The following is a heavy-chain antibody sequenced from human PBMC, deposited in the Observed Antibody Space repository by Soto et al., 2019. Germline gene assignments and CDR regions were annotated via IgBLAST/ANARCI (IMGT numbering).Heavy chain of an antibody. CDR3: ARTCGGQDDWYFDL. CDR2: ISYDGSNK. V-gene: IGHV3-30-3*01. J-gene: IGHJ2*01. Sequence: QVQLVESGGGVVQPGRSLRLSCAASGFTFSSYAMHWVRQAPGKGLEWVAVISYDGSNKYYADSVKGRFTISRDNPKNTLYLQMNSLSAEDTAVYYCARTCGGQDDWYFDLWGRGTLVTVSS. CDR1: GFTFSSYA. D-gene: IGHD2-21*01.